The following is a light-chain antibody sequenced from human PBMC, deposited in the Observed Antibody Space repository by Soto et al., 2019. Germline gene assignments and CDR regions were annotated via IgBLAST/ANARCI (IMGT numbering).Light chain of an antibody. J-gene: IGKJ4*01. V-gene: IGKV1-5*03. Sequence: DIQMTQSPSTLSASVGDRVTITCRASQSISYWLAWYQQKPGKAHKLLIYKASSLGGGVPSRFSGSGSGTEFTLTISTLQPDDFATYYCQQYNSYPLTFGGGNQVDIK. CDR3: QQYNSYPLT. CDR2: KAS. CDR1: QSISYW.